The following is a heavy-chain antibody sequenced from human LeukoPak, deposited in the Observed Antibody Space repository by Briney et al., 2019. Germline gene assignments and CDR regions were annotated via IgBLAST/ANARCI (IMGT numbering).Heavy chain of an antibody. Sequence: GGSLRLSCAASGFTFSNYAINWVRQAPGKGLEWVSGISANGGGTYYADSVKGRFTISRDNSKNTLYLQMNSLRAEDTAVYYCAKAGLRSSWYFDYWGQGTLVTVSS. CDR1: GFTFSNYA. CDR3: AKAGLRSSWYFDY. J-gene: IGHJ4*02. CDR2: ISANGGGT. V-gene: IGHV3-23*01. D-gene: IGHD6-13*01.